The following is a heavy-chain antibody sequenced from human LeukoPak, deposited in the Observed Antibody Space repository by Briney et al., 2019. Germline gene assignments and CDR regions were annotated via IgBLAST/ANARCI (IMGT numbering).Heavy chain of an antibody. CDR3: ARTPNYYYYYGMDV. V-gene: IGHV4-34*01. D-gene: IGHD2-15*01. J-gene: IGHJ6*02. Sequence: SETLSLTCAVYGGSFSGYYWSWIRQPPGKGLEGIGEINHSGSTNCNPSLKSRVTISVDTSKNQFSLKLSSVTAADTAVYYCARTPNYYYYYGMDVWGQGTTVTVSS. CDR1: GGSFSGYY. CDR2: INHSGST.